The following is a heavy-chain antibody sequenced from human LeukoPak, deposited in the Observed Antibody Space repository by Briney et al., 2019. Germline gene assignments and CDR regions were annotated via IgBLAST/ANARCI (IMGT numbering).Heavy chain of an antibody. CDR2: INPSGGST. D-gene: IGHD2-2*01. V-gene: IGHV1-46*01. CDR3: AREPPMKYCSSTSCYAVYYYYGMDV. J-gene: IGHJ6*02. CDR1: GYTFTSYD. Sequence: ASVKVSCKASGYTFTSYDINWVRQAPGQGLEWMGIINPSGGSTSYAQKFQGRVTMTRDTSTSTVYMELSSLRSEDTAVYYCAREPPMKYCSSTSCYAVYYYYGMDVWGQGTTVTVSS.